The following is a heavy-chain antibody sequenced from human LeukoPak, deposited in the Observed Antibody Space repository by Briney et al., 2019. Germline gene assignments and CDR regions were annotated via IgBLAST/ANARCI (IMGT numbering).Heavy chain of an antibody. CDR2: ISYDGSNK. Sequence: SLRLSCAASGFTFSSYAMHWVRQAPGKGLEWVAVISYDGSNKYYADSVRGRFTISRDNSKNTLYLQMNSLSSEDTAVYYCARPQPQFCSSTNCYYMDVWGKGTTVTVSS. CDR1: GFTFSSYA. D-gene: IGHD2-2*01. J-gene: IGHJ6*03. V-gene: IGHV3-30-3*01. CDR3: ARPQPQFCSSTNCYYMDV.